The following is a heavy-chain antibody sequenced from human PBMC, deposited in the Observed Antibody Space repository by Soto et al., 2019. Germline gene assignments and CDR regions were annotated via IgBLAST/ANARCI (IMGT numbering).Heavy chain of an antibody. CDR2: IYHGGST. CDR1: GYSLSSGYY. J-gene: IGHJ5*02. V-gene: IGHV4-38-2*01. CDR3: TRVGPLVPYYYDSSPYTFENSFDP. D-gene: IGHD3-22*01. Sequence: PSETLSLTCAVSGYSLSSGYYWGWLRQPPGKRLEWIGSIYHGGSTYYNPSLNSRVTLSIDMTNYIVSLLLNSVTAADTAVYDCTRVGPLVPYYYDSSPYTFENSFDPWGQGTLVTVSS.